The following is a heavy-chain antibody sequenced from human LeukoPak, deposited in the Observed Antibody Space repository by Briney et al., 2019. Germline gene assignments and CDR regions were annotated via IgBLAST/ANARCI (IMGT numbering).Heavy chain of an antibody. D-gene: IGHD2-15*01. CDR3: ARDQGRGYCSGGSCPYGMDV. J-gene: IGHJ6*02. V-gene: IGHV3-21*01. Sequence: GGSMTLSCAAYAFIFNNNNMNWVRQAEGKGLEWVSLTSSSSSNIYYADSVKGLVTTSRDNAKNALYPQRNSLRAEDTAVYYCARDQGRGYCSGGSCPYGMDVWGQGTTVTVSS. CDR2: TSSSSSNI. CDR1: AFIFNNNN.